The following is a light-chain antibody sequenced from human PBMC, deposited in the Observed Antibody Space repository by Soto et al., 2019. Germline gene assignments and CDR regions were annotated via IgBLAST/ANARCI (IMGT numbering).Light chain of an antibody. CDR3: QHLHSYPVT. V-gene: IGKV1-9*01. CDR1: QGIRNY. CDR2: AAS. J-gene: IGKJ4*01. Sequence: DIQLTQSPSFLSASVGDRVTITCRASQGIRNYLAWYQQKPGKAPELLIYAASTLQSGVPSKFSGSGSGTEFTLTISSLQPEDFATYYFQHLHSYPVTFGGGTKVEIK.